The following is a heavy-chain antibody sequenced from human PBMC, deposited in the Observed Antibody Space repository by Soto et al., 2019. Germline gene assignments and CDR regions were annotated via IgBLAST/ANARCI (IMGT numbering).Heavy chain of an antibody. J-gene: IGHJ5*02. CDR3: ARMASAGTLNWFDP. CDR1: GYTFINFD. Sequence: QVQLMQSGAEVKEPGASVRVSCKASGYTFINFDISWVRQATGQGLEWMGWMNPGSGKTGYASKFQCRVTMTRDASPSTAHLELSSLTSEDTAIYYCARMASAGTLNWFDPWGQGSLVTVSS. D-gene: IGHD6-13*01. V-gene: IGHV1-8*02. CDR2: MNPGSGKT.